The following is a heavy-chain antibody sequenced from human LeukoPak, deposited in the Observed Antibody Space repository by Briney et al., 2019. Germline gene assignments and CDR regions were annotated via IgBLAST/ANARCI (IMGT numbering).Heavy chain of an antibody. CDR1: GFTFSSYY. CDR3: ARESSHGGTGYYYYYYMDV. CDR2: IKQDGSQK. J-gene: IGHJ6*03. V-gene: IGHV3-7*03. D-gene: IGHD4-23*01. Sequence: PGGSLRLSCAASGFTFSSYYMSWVRQAPGKGLEWVANIKQDGSQKYYVDSVKGRFTISRDNAKNSVYLQMNSLRAEDTAVYYCARESSHGGTGYYYYYYMDVWGKGTTVTVSS.